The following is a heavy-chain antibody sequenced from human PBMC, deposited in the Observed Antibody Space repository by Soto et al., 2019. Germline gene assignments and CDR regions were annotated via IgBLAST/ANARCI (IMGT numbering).Heavy chain of an antibody. CDR3: ARGGSYCAL. D-gene: IGHD1-26*01. CDR2: INSVSGGT. V-gene: IGHV1-2*02. J-gene: IGHJ4*01. CDR1: GNTNTIYF. Sequence: QVHLVQSGAEVKRPGASVRVSCKASGNTNTIYFIHWLRQAPGQGLEWMGWINSVSGGTNFAHKFQGRVTMTRDTSTTTAFMELIGLTSADTAVYYCARGGSYCALWGQGTLVSVSS.